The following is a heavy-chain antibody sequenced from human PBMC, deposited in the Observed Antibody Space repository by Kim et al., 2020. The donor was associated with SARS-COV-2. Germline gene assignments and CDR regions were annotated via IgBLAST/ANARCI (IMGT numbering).Heavy chain of an antibody. J-gene: IGHJ4*02. D-gene: IGHD3-10*01. Sequence: QKLQGRVTMTTDTSTSTAYMELRSLRSDDTAVYYCARDPRSVRGVIVGDYWGQGTLVTVSS. CDR3: ARDPRSVRGVIVGDY. V-gene: IGHV1-18*01.